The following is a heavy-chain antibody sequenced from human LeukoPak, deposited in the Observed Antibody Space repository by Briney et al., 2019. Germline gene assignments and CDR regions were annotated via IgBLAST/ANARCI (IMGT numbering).Heavy chain of an antibody. CDR2: IYYSGST. Sequence: PSETLSLTCTVSGGSISSGGYYWAWIRQHPGKGLEWFGYIYYSGSTYYNPSLKSRVTISVDTSKNQFSLKLSSVTAADTAVYYCARGQLYYDILTGYYTVWWFDPWGQGTLVTVSS. J-gene: IGHJ5*02. D-gene: IGHD3-9*01. CDR1: GGSISSGGYY. CDR3: ARGQLYYDILTGYYTVWWFDP. V-gene: IGHV4-31*03.